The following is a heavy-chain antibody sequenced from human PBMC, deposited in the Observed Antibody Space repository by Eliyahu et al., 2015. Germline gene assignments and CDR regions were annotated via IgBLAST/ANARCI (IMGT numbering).Heavy chain of an antibody. D-gene: IGHD6-25*01. CDR3: ARDSSGNRGFDY. J-gene: IGHJ4*02. CDR2: IWYDGSNK. Sequence: VRQAPGKGLEWVTVIWYDGSNKYYADSVKGRFTISRDNSKNTLYLQMNSLRAEDTAVYYCARDSSGNRGFDYWGQGTLVTVSS. V-gene: IGHV3-33*01.